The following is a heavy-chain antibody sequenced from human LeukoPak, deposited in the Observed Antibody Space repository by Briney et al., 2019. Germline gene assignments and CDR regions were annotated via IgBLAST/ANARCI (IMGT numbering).Heavy chain of an antibody. J-gene: IGHJ4*02. CDR1: GFTFSRYW. CDR3: TRIKWDLTYFDY. Sequence: GGSLRLSCAASGFTFSRYWMNWVRQAPGKGLEWVASIKEDGSEKSYVDSVKGRFTISRDNAKNSLYLQMNSLRAEDTAVYYCTRIKWDLTYFDYWGQGTLVTASS. D-gene: IGHD1-26*01. CDR2: IKEDGSEK. V-gene: IGHV3-7*01.